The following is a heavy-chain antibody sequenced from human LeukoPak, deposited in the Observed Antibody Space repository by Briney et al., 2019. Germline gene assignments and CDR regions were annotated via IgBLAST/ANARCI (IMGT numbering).Heavy chain of an antibody. V-gene: IGHV3-23*01. CDR1: GFTFRSYA. D-gene: IGHD4-17*01. J-gene: IGHJ5*01. Sequence: GGSLRLSCEASGFTFRSYAMTWVRQAPGKGLEWVSTIDDSGGNTYHAASVKGRFTISRDNSRDALHLQMNSLRVEDTAVYYCAKDGASRGDYHWFDSWGQGTLVTVSS. CDR3: AKDGASRGDYHWFDS. CDR2: IDDSGGNT.